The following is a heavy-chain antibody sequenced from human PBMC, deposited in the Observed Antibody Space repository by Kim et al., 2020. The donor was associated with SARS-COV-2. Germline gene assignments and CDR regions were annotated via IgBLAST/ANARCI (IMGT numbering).Heavy chain of an antibody. J-gene: IGHJ4*02. D-gene: IGHD3-10*01. Sequence: GGSLRLSCAASGFTFSSYAMSWVRQAPGKGLEWVSAISGSGGSTYYADSVKGRFTISRDNSKNTLYLQMNSLRAEDTAVYYCAKRMVRGHLADGEIYFDYWGQGTLVTVSS. CDR2: ISGSGGST. V-gene: IGHV3-23*01. CDR1: GFTFSSYA. CDR3: AKRMVRGHLADGEIYFDY.